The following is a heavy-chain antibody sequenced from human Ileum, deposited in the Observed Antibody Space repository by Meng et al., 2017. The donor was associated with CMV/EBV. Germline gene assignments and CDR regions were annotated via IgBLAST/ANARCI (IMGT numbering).Heavy chain of an antibody. Sequence: GESLKISCAASGFTFSSYAMHWVRQAPGKGLEYVSAISSNGGSTYYADSVKGRFTISRDNPKNTLYLQMGSLRAEDMAVYYCARDTYYYDRRGFDYWGQGTLVTVSS. CDR2: ISSNGGST. CDR3: ARDTYYYDRRGFDY. J-gene: IGHJ4*02. V-gene: IGHV3-64*02. D-gene: IGHD3-22*01. CDR1: GFTFSSYA.